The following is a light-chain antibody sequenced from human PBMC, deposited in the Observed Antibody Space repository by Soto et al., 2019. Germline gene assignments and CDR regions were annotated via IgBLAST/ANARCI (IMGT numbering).Light chain of an antibody. J-gene: IGKJ2*01. V-gene: IGKV3-15*01. CDR1: QSISSN. CDR3: QQYNNWPPLYT. Sequence: EIVMTQSPATLSMSPGERATLSCRASQSISSNLAWYQQKPGQAPRLLIYGASTRATGIPARFSGSGSGTDFTLTISSLQSEDFAIYYCQQYNNWPPLYTFGQGTKLANK. CDR2: GAS.